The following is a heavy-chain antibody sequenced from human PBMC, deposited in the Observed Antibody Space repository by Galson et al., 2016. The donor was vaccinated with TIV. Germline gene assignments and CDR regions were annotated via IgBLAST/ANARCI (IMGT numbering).Heavy chain of an antibody. CDR1: GYPFTDSW. CDR2: IDPNSGAT. V-gene: IGHV1-2*02. J-gene: IGHJ4*02. D-gene: IGHD3-16*02. Sequence: SAKVSCKASGYPFTDSWMHWVRQAPGEGLEWMGWIDPNSGATLYAQKFQGRVTMTRDTSTSTTYVELSRLTSDDTADYYCARGGVIRGLDFWGQGTLVTVSS. CDR3: ARGGVIRGLDF.